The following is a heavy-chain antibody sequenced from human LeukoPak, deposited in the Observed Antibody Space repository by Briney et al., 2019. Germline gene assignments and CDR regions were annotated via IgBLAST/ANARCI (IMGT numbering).Heavy chain of an antibody. Sequence: ASVKVSCKASGYTFTGYYMHWVRQAPGQELEWMGRINPNSGGTNYAQKFQGRVTMTRDTSISTACMELSRLRSDDTAVYYCARDGAAAGSVDYWGQGTLVTVSS. D-gene: IGHD6-13*01. J-gene: IGHJ4*02. CDR1: GYTFTGYY. V-gene: IGHV1-2*06. CDR2: INPNSGGT. CDR3: ARDGAAAGSVDY.